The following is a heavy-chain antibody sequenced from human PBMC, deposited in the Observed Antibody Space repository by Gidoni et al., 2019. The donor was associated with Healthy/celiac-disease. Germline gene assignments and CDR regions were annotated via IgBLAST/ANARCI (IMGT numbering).Heavy chain of an antibody. V-gene: IGHV1-69*06. Sequence: QVQLVQSGAEVKKPGSSVKVSCKASGGTFSSYAISWVRQAPGQGLEWMGGIIPIFGTANYAQKFQGRGTITADKSTSTAYMELSSLRSEDTAVYYWARDWVLYDSSGYSDVGYYYYGMDVWGQGTTVTVSS. J-gene: IGHJ6*02. D-gene: IGHD3-22*01. CDR1: GGTFSSYA. CDR3: ARDWVLYDSSGYSDVGYYYYGMDV. CDR2: IIPIFGTA.